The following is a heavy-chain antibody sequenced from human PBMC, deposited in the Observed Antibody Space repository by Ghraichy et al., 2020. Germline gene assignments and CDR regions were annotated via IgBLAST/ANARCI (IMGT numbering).Heavy chain of an antibody. V-gene: IGHV4-34*01. D-gene: IGHD3-9*01. J-gene: IGHJ4*02. CDR3: ARGTVLRYFDWLSKTSNFDY. CDR2: INHSGST. CDR1: GGSFSGYY. Sequence: SETLSLTCAVYGGSFSGYYWSWIRQPPGKGLEWIGEINHSGSTNYNPSLKSRVTISVDTSKNQFSLKLSSVTAADTAVYYCARGTVLRYFDWLSKTSNFDYWGQGTLVTVSS.